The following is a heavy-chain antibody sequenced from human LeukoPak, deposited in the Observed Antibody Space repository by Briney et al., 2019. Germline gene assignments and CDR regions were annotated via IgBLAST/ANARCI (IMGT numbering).Heavy chain of an antibody. CDR3: ARDGITVTKNAFDI. V-gene: IGHV1-2*02. Sequence: GASVKVSCKASGYTFRDYFMHWVRQAPGQGLEWMGWINPNDGGTHFARKFQDRVTMTRDTSTTTAYMEVSSLRSDDTAVYYCARDGITVTKNAFDIRGQGTMVTASS. CDR2: INPNDGGT. D-gene: IGHD4-17*01. J-gene: IGHJ3*02. CDR1: GYTFRDYF.